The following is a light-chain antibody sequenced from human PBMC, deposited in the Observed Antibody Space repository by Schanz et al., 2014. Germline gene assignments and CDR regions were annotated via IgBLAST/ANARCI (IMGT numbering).Light chain of an antibody. J-gene: IGKJ3*01. V-gene: IGKV1-5*01. CDR3: QQSYSTLPFT. Sequence: DIQMTQSPSTLSASVGDTVTITCRASQSISTSLAWYQQKPGKAPYLLIYDASSLESGVPSRFSGSGSGTEFTLTISSLQPEDFATYYCQQSYSTLPFTFGPGTKVDIK. CDR1: QSISTS. CDR2: DAS.